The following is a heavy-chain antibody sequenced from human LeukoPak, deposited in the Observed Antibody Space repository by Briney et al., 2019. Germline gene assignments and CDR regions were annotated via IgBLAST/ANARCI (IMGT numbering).Heavy chain of an antibody. V-gene: IGHV3-30*04. Sequence: GGSLRLSCAASGFTFSSYAMHWVCQAPGKGLEWVAVISYDGSNKYYADSVKGRFTISRDNSKNTLYLQMNSLRAEDTAVYYCARDRLRAFDIWGQGTMVTVSS. CDR1: GFTFSSYA. D-gene: IGHD2-15*01. CDR3: ARDRLRAFDI. J-gene: IGHJ3*02. CDR2: ISYDGSNK.